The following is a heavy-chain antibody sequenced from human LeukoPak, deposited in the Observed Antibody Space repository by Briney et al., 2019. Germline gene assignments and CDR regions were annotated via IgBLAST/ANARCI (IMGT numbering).Heavy chain of an antibody. J-gene: IGHJ3*02. CDR1: GYSFTSHW. D-gene: IGHD5-18*01. Sequence: RGESLKISCKGSGYSFTSHWIGWVRQMPGKGLEWMGIIYPGDSDTRYSPSFQGQVTISADKSISTAYLQWSSLKASDTAMYYCARSNSYGFNAFDIWGQGTMVTVSS. V-gene: IGHV5-51*01. CDR2: IYPGDSDT. CDR3: ARSNSYGFNAFDI.